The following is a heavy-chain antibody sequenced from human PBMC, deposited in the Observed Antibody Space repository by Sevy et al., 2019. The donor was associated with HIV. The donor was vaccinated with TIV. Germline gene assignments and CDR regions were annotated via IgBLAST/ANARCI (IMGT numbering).Heavy chain of an antibody. V-gene: IGHV4-30-2*01. Sequence: SETLSLTCAVSGGPISSGVYSWNWIRQPPGKGLEWVGYIFHTGNTYYNPSLKGRVTMSVDRSKNQFSLKMGSVTAADTAVYFCARDGGTMTTPGSFDFWGQGTMVTVSS. D-gene: IGHD4-17*01. CDR2: IFHTGNT. J-gene: IGHJ3*01. CDR1: GGPISSGVYS. CDR3: ARDGGTMTTPGSFDF.